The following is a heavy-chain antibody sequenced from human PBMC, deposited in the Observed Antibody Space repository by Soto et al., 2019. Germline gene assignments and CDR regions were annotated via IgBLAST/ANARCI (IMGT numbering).Heavy chain of an antibody. CDR1: GFIFDIYS. CDR3: ARDRVVASDIRYYYYGIVV. J-gene: IGHJ6*02. V-gene: IGHV3-21*01. D-gene: IGHD2-15*01. CDR2: ISSSSSYI. Sequence: EVQLVESGGGLVKPGGSLRLSCAASGFIFDIYSMTWVRQAPGKGLEWVSSISSSSSYIYYADSVKGRFTISRDNAENLLYLQMSSLRAADTAVYYCARDRVVASDIRYYYYGIVVWGQGTTVTVSS.